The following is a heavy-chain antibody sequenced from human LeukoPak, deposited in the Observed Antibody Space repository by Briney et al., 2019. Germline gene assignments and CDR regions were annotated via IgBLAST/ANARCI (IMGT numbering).Heavy chain of an antibody. D-gene: IGHD3-22*01. CDR2: ISGSGSTI. CDR3: ASDPARDYYDTSGYFRWVDY. J-gene: IGHJ4*02. V-gene: IGHV3-11*01. CDR1: GFTFSDYY. Sequence: GSLRLSCAASGFTFSDYYMSWIRQAPGKGLEWVLYISGSGSTIYYADSVKGRFTISRDNAKNSLYLQMNSLRAEDTAVYYCASDPARDYYDTSGYFRWVDYWGQGTLVTVSS.